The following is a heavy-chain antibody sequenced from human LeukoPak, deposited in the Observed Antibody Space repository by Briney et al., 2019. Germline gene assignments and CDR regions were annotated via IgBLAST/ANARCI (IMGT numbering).Heavy chain of an antibody. D-gene: IGHD1-20*01. CDR3: ARDRWITGSEYYFDY. V-gene: IGHV3-33*01. J-gene: IGHJ4*02. CDR2: IWYDGSNK. CDR1: RFTFSSYG. Sequence: GGSLRLSCAASRFTFSSYGMHWVRQAPGKGLEWVAVIWYDGSNKYYADSVKGRFTIPRDNSKNTLYLQMNSLRAEDTAVYYCARDRWITGSEYYFDYWGQGTLVTVSS.